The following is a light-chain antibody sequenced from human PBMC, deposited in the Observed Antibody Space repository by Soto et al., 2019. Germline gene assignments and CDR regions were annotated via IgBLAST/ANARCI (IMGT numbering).Light chain of an antibody. CDR3: HPYNRYWT. V-gene: IGKV1-5*01. Sequence: MSRYDSTLPAWPGDRVTITSRASQSISSWLAWYQPKPGKAPKLLIYAASSLQSGVPSRFSGSGSGTDFTLTISRLQPDDIASYYGHPYNRYWTSGQGTKVDIK. J-gene: IGKJ1*01. CDR2: AAS. CDR1: QSISSW.